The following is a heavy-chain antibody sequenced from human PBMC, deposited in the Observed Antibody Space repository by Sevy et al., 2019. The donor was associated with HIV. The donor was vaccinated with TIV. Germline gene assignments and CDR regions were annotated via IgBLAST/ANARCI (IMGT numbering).Heavy chain of an antibody. D-gene: IGHD2-15*01. CDR3: ARVRGRYCSGGSCYYGYFFDY. J-gene: IGHJ4*02. CDR2: ISDRSDTI. Sequence: GGSLRLSCAASGFIFSNYYMTWVRQAPGKGLEWVSYISDRSDTISYADSVKGRFTISRDNAKNELYLQMSSLRGEDTAVYYCARVRGRYCSGGSCYYGYFFDYWGQGTLVTVSS. V-gene: IGHV3-48*01. CDR1: GFIFSNYY.